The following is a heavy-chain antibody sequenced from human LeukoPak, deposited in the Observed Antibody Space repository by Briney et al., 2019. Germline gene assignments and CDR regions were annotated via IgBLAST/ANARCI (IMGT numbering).Heavy chain of an antibody. J-gene: IGHJ4*02. D-gene: IGHD4-11*01. CDR2: IVGSGGNM. CDR3: ARAYRNYGDY. Sequence: QPGGSLRLSCAASGFSFSSYAMSWVRQAPGKGLEWVSAIVGSGGNMYYADSVKGRFTISRDNFKSTLYLQMNSLRAEDTAVYYCARAYRNYGDYWGQGTLVTVSS. CDR1: GFSFSSYA. V-gene: IGHV3-23*01.